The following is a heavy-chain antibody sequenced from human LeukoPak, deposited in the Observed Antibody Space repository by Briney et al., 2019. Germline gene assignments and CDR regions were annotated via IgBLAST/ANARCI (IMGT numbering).Heavy chain of an antibody. CDR3: ASPFGGVIADY. J-gene: IGHJ4*02. D-gene: IGHD3-16*02. CDR1: GFTFSDYS. V-gene: IGHV3-21*01. CDR2: ISSSSSYI. Sequence: GGSLRLSCAASGFTFSDYSMNWVRQAPGEGLEWVSSISSSSSYIYYADSVKGRFTISRDNAKNSLYLQMNSLRAEDTAVYYCASPFGGVIADYWGQGTLVTVSS.